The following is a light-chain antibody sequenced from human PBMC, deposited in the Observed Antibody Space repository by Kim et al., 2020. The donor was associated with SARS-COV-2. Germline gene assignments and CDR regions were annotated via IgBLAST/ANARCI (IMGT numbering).Light chain of an antibody. CDR1: QSISNK. CDR3: QQYTGWPLT. V-gene: IGKV3-15*01. CDR2: GAS. Sequence: VCPGERATLSCRVSQSISNKLAWYQQKPGQAPSLLIYGASTRAAGTPARFTGSGSGTEFTLTINSLQSDDFAVYYCQQYTGWPLTFGGGTKVDIK. J-gene: IGKJ4*01.